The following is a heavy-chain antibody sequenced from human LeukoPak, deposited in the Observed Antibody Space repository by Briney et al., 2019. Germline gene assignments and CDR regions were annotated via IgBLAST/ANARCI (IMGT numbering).Heavy chain of an antibody. J-gene: IGHJ4*02. CDR2: ISKDGSNK. CDR3: ARDAPGIAVDGPFDC. V-gene: IGHV3-30-3*01. Sequence: GRSLRLSCAASGFTFSSYFMRWVSQAPGKWLEWEAVISKDGSNKYYAYSVNGRFIISTDNSKNTLYLQMTSLRAEDTAVYYCARDAPGIAVDGPFDCWGQGTLVTVSS. D-gene: IGHD6-19*01. CDR1: GFTFSSYF.